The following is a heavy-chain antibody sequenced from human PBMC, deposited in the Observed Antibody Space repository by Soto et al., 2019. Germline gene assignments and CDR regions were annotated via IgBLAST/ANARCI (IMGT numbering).Heavy chain of an antibody. CDR1: GFTFSSYA. V-gene: IGHV3-23*01. Sequence: GGSLRLSCAASGFTFSSYAMSWVRQAPGKGLEWVSAISGSGGSTYYADSVKGRFTISRDNSKNTLYLQMNSLRAEDTAVYYWAKDDSYYDSSGKVGGGQGPLVTVSS. D-gene: IGHD3-22*01. CDR3: AKDDSYYDSSGKVG. J-gene: IGHJ4*02. CDR2: ISGSGGST.